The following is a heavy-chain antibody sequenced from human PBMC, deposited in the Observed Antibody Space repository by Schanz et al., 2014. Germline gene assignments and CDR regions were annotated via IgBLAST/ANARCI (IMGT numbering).Heavy chain of an antibody. Sequence: AQLLESGGGLVQPGGSLRLSCAASGFTFRGYAMSWVRQAPGRGLEWVSAISGSGGSTYYADSVKGRFTISRDNSKNTLYLQMNSLRAEDTAVYYCAKGRFGELSAVDIWGQGTMVTVSS. V-gene: IGHV3-23*01. CDR3: AKGRFGELSAVDI. J-gene: IGHJ3*02. CDR1: GFTFRGYA. D-gene: IGHD3-10*01. CDR2: ISGSGGST.